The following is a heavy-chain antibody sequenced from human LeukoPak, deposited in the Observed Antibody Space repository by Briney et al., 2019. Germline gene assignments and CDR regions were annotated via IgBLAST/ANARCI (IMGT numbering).Heavy chain of an antibody. CDR1: GFTFSSYA. CDR3: AIAPSSTSLRDYYFDY. D-gene: IGHD2-2*01. V-gene: IGHV3-30-3*01. CDR2: ISYDGSNK. J-gene: IGHJ4*02. Sequence: GGSLRLSCAASGFTFSSYAMHWVRQAPGKGLEWVAVISYDGSNKYYADSVKGRFTISRDNSKDTLYLQMSSLRAEDTAVYFCAIAPSSTSLRDYYFDYWGQGTLVTVSS.